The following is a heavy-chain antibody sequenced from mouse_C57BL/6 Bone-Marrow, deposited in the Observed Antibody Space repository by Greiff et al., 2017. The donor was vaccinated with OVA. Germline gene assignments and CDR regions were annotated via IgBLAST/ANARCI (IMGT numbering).Heavy chain of an antibody. CDR2: IDPSASYT. J-gene: IGHJ2*01. CDR1: GYTFTSYC. V-gene: IGHV1-69*01. Sequence: VQLQQPGAELVMPGASVKLSCKASGYTFTSYCMHWVKQRPGQGLEWIGEIDPSASYTYYNQKFKGKSTLTVDKSSSTAYMQLSSLASDVSAVDYCAREGIWSVYFDYWGQGTTLTVSS. CDR3: AREGIWSVYFDY. D-gene: IGHD1-1*02.